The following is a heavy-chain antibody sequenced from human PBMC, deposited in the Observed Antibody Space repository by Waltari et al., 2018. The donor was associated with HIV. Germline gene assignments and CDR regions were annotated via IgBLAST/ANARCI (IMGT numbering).Heavy chain of an antibody. V-gene: IGHV4-31*03. Sequence: QVQLQESGPGLVKPSQTLSLTCTVSGGSLSSGGSYWSWIRQHPGKGLVWIGYIYYSGSTYYNPSLKSRVTISVDTSKNQFSLKLSSVTAADTAVYYCARDPVVAATPAGWFDPWGQGTLVTVSS. CDR1: GGSLSSGGSY. D-gene: IGHD2-15*01. CDR3: ARDPVVAATPAGWFDP. CDR2: IYYSGST. J-gene: IGHJ5*02.